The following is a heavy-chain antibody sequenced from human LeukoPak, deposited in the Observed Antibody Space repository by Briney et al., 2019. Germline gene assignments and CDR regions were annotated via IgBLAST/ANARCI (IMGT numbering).Heavy chain of an antibody. Sequence: GGTLRLSCAASGFAFDAHAMNWVRQAPGKPLEWVSLISGDGGTTHYADSVRGRFTISRDNSRNSLYLQMKSLTTEDTALYYCAKRSGSPHNFDYWGRGTLVTVSS. CDR3: AKRSGSPHNFDY. J-gene: IGHJ4*02. CDR2: ISGDGGTT. V-gene: IGHV3-43*02. CDR1: GFAFDAHA. D-gene: IGHD1-14*01.